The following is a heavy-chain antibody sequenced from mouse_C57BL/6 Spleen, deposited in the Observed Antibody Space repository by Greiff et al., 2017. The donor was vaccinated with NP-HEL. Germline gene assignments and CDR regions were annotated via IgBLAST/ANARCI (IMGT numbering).Heavy chain of an antibody. CDR3: ARIYYGSSYSYYFDY. D-gene: IGHD1-1*01. V-gene: IGHV8-12*01. CDR1: GFSLSTSGMG. J-gene: IGHJ2*01. CDR2: IYWDDDK. Sequence: QVQLKESGPGILQSSQTLSLTCSFSGFSLSTSGMGVSWIRQPSGKGLEWLAHIYWDDDKRYNPSLKSRLTISKDTSRNQVFLKITSVDTADTATYYCARIYYGSSYSYYFDYWGQGTTLTVSS.